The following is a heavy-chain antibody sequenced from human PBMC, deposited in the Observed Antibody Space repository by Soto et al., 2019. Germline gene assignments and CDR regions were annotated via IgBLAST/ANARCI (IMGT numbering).Heavy chain of an antibody. CDR3: AHLNEYGDYVGY. Sequence: QITLKESGPTLVKPTQTLTLTCTFSGFSLSTSGVGVGWIRQPPGKALEWLALIYWDDDKRYSPSLKSRLTIXKXXSKNQVVLTMTNMDPVDTAPYYCAHLNEYGDYVGYWGQGTLVTVSS. CDR1: GFSLSTSGVG. J-gene: IGHJ4*02. CDR2: IYWDDDK. D-gene: IGHD4-17*01. V-gene: IGHV2-5*02.